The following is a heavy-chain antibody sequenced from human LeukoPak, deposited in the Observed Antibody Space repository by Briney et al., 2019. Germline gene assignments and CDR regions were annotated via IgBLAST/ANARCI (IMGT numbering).Heavy chain of an antibody. CDR1: GFTFSSYG. V-gene: IGHV3-33*06. CDR2: IWYDGSNK. Sequence: GGSLRLSCAASGFTFSSYGMHWVRQAPGKGLEWVAVIWYDGSNKYYADSVKGRFTISRDNSKNTLYLQMNSLRAEDTAAYYCAKDGLKRRTHAFDIWGQGTMVTVSS. CDR3: AKDGLKRRTHAFDI. J-gene: IGHJ3*02.